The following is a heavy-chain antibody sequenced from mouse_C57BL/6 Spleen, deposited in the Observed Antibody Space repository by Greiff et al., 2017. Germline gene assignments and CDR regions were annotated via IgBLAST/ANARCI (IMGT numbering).Heavy chain of an antibody. D-gene: IGHD2-1*01. CDR2: IYPRDGST. CDR1: GYTFTSYD. Sequence: LMESGPELVKPGASVKLSCKASGYTFTSYDINWVKQRPGQGLEWIGWIYPRDGSTKYNEKFKGKATLTVDTSSSTAYMELHSLTSEDSAVYFCARYDYGNHGWYFDVWGTGTTVTVSS. V-gene: IGHV1-85*01. J-gene: IGHJ1*03. CDR3: ARYDYGNHGWYFDV.